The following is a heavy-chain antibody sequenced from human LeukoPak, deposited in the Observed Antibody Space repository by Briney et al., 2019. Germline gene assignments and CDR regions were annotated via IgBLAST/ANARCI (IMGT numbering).Heavy chain of an antibody. CDR3: ARGTPEYAFDI. J-gene: IGHJ3*02. V-gene: IGHV4-34*01. Sequence: SETLSLTCAVYGGSFSGYYWSWIRQPPGKGLEWIGEINHSGSTNYNPSLKSRVTISVDTSKNQFSLKLSSVTAADTAVYYCARGTPEYAFDIWGQGTMVTVSS. CDR2: INHSGST. D-gene: IGHD2-2*01. CDR1: GGSFSGYY.